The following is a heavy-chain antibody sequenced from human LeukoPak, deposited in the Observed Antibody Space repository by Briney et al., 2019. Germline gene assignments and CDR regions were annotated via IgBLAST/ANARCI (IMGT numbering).Heavy chain of an antibody. Sequence: GGSLRLSCAASGFTFNSYWMNWVRQAPGKGLEWVANIKQDGSEEYYVDSVMGRFTISRDNAKDSLYLHMNSLRAEDTAVYYCARVGSWYYYGMDVWGQGTTVTVSS. D-gene: IGHD2-15*01. CDR1: GFTFNSYW. CDR3: ARVGSWYYYGMDV. V-gene: IGHV3-7*01. CDR2: IKQDGSEE. J-gene: IGHJ6*02.